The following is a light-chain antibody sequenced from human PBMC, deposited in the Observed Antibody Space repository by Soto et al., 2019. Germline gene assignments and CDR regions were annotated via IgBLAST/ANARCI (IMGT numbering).Light chain of an antibody. J-gene: IGKJ2*01. V-gene: IGKV1-5*01. CDR1: SSKW. Sequence: DIQMTQSPSTLAASVGDTVTMTCRSSSKWLAWYQKKPGKAPKLLIYDVSNLERGVPPRFSGSTSGAECTLTITGLHTGDLRTYYCQHTTDFTFGQGTKVENK. CDR2: DVS. CDR3: QHTTDFT.